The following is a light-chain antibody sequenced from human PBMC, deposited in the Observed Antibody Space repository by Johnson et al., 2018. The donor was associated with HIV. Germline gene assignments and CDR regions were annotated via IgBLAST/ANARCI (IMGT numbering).Light chain of an antibody. Sequence: QSVLTQPPSVSAAPGQKVTISCSGSSSNIGKNHVSWYQQFPGTAPKLLVYEVDKRPSDIPDRFSGSKSGPSATLGITGLQPGEEADYYCGTCDSNLSVDFVFGTGTKVTGL. CDR3: GTCDSNLSVDFV. V-gene: IGLV1-51*02. CDR1: SSNIGKNH. J-gene: IGLJ1*01. CDR2: EVD.